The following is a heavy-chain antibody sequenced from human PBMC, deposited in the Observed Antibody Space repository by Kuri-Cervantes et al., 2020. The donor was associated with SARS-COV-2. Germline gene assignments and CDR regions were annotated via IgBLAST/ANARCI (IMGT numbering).Heavy chain of an antibody. Sequence: GESLKISCAASGFNFRSYEMNWVRQAPGKGLEWVSSISSSSSYIYYANSVKGRFTISRDNAKNSLYLQMNSLRAEDTAVYYCASHYDILTGYLLGYYYYGIDVWGQGTTVTVSS. J-gene: IGHJ6*02. D-gene: IGHD3-9*01. CDR3: ASHYDILTGYLLGYYYYGIDV. CDR2: ISSSSSYI. CDR1: GFNFRSYE. V-gene: IGHV3-21*01.